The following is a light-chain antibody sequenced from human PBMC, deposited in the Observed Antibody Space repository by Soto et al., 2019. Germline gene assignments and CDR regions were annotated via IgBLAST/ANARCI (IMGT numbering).Light chain of an antibody. CDR3: QQYNSFSPWA. CDR2: DAS. CDR1: QNISTW. J-gene: IGKJ1*01. Sequence: DTQMTQSPSTLSASVGDRVTITCRASQNISTWLAWYQQKPGKAPKFLIYDASSLESGGPSRFSGSGSGTEVTLAISSLQPDDFATYYCQQYNSFSPWAFGQGTKVETK. V-gene: IGKV1-5*01.